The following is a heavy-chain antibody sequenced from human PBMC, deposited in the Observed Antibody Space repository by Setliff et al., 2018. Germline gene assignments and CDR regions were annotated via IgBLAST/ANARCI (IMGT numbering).Heavy chain of an antibody. V-gene: IGHV1-24*01. CDR2: FDPEDGET. J-gene: IGHJ1*01. CDR3: VKAGGKELPLQFGEH. CDR1: GYTLTELS. Sequence: ASVKVSCKVSGYTLTELSMHWVRQAPGKGLEWMGGFDPEDGETIYAQKFQGRVTMTEDTSTDTAYMELSSLRSEDTAVYYCVKAGGKELPLQFGEHWAQGTRVTVSS. D-gene: IGHD2-21*01.